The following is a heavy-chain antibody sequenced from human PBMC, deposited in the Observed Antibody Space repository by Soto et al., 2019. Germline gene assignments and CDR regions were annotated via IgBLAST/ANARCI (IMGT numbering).Heavy chain of an antibody. Sequence: GGSLRLSCAASGFTFSSYAMSWVRQAPGKGLEWVSAISGSGGGTYYADSVKGRFTISRDNSKNTLYLQMNSLRAEDTAVYYCAKSPQQLVLHHFDYWGQGTLVTVSS. CDR1: GFTFSSYA. D-gene: IGHD6-13*01. V-gene: IGHV3-23*01. CDR2: ISGSGGGT. CDR3: AKSPQQLVLHHFDY. J-gene: IGHJ4*02.